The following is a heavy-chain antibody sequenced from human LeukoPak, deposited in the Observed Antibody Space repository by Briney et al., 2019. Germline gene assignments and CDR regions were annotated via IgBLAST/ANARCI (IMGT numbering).Heavy chain of an antibody. J-gene: IGHJ3*02. V-gene: IGHV4-4*07. CDR3: ARRQYSSSLGAFDI. CDR1: GGSIRSYY. CDR2: FYSSVST. Sequence: PSETLSLTCTVSGGSIRSYYWSWIRQPAGKGLEWIGRFYSSVSTKYNPSLESRVTMSVDTSRNLFYLNLTSVTAADTAVYYCARRQYSSSLGAFDIWGRGTMVTVSS. D-gene: IGHD6-6*01.